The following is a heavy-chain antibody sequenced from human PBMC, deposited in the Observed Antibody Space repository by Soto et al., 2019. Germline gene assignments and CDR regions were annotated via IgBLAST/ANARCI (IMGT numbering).Heavy chain of an antibody. D-gene: IGHD5-18*01. CDR1: GFTFSSYG. Sequence: GGSLRLSCAASGFTFSSYGMHWVRQAPGKGLEWVAVIWYDGSNKYYADSVKGRFTISRDNSKNTLYLQMNSLRAEDTAVYYCARDHVDTALYYYYYGMDVWGQGTTVNVSS. CDR3: ARDHVDTALYYYYYGMDV. CDR2: IWYDGSNK. J-gene: IGHJ6*02. V-gene: IGHV3-33*01.